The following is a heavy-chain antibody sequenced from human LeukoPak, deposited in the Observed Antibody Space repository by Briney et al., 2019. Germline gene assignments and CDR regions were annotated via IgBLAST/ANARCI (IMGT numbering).Heavy chain of an antibody. Sequence: RASVKVSCKASGYTFTGYYMHWVRQALGQGLEWMGWINPNSGGTNYAQKFQGRVTMTRDTSISTAYMELSRLSSDDTAVYYCASLLTTGGTYYFDYWGQGTLVTVSS. CDR3: ASLLTTGGTYYFDY. J-gene: IGHJ4*02. D-gene: IGHD4/OR15-4a*01. CDR2: INPNSGGT. V-gene: IGHV1-2*02. CDR1: GYTFTGYY.